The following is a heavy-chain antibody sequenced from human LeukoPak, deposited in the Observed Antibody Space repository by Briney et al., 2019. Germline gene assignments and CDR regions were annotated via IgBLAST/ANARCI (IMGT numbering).Heavy chain of an antibody. V-gene: IGHV3-53*01. D-gene: IGHD3-22*01. J-gene: IGHJ4*02. Sequence: SLRLSSAAPEIAVSSNYMSWVRQAPGKGLKRDSVIYSGGSTYYADSVKGRFTISRDNSKNTLYLQMNSLRAENTAVYYCARFDSIDYWGLGTLVTVSS. CDR2: IYSGGST. CDR1: EIAVSSNY. CDR3: ARFDSIDY.